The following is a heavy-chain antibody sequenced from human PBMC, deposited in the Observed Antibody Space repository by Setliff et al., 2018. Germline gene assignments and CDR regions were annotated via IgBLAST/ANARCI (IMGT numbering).Heavy chain of an antibody. J-gene: IGHJ5*02. Sequence: GGSLRLSCVASGFTFSSYAMSWVRQAPGKGLEWVSAISASGGSTYYADFAKGRFTVSRDNSKNTLYLQMNSLRAEDTAVYSCARDPSLYCSSTSCSPHWFDPWGQGTLVTVSS. CDR2: ISASGGST. CDR3: ARDPSLYCSSTSCSPHWFDP. D-gene: IGHD2-2*01. V-gene: IGHV3-23*01. CDR1: GFTFSSYA.